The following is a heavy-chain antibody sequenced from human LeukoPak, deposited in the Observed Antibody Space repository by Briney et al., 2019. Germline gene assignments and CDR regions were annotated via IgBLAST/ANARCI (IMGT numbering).Heavy chain of an antibody. V-gene: IGHV3-64D*09. J-gene: IGHJ3*02. D-gene: IGHD3-22*01. CDR2: ISSNGGST. Sequence: HPGGSLRLSCSASGFTFSSYVMYWVRQAPGKGLEYVSTISSNGGSTYYADSVKGRFTISRDNSKSTLYLQMSSLRAEDTAVYYCVKGYYDSSGYYGDAFDIWGQGTMVTVSS. CDR3: VKGYYDSSGYYGDAFDI. CDR1: GFTFSSYV.